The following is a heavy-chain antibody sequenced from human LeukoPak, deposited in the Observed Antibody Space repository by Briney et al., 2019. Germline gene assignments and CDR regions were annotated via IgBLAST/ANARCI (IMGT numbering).Heavy chain of an antibody. CDR1: GYTCTSYW. Sequence: ASLKVSCKASGYTCTSYWISLVRQTPGQGLECIVWISTYNGNTNYVQKLQGRVPMSTAPSTRTAYMELRRLRSDDTAVYYCARDGASGVCNYWGQGTLVTVS. D-gene: IGHD3-16*01. CDR2: ISTYNGNT. J-gene: IGHJ4*02. V-gene: IGHV1-18*01. CDR3: ARDGASGVCNY.